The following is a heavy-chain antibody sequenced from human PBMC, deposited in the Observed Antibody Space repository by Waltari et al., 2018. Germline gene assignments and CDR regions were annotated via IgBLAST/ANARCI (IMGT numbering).Heavy chain of an antibody. V-gene: IGHV3-30-3*01. CDR1: GFTFSSYV. Sequence: QVQLVESGGGVVQPGRSLRIACAASGFTFSSYVMHRVSQAPGKGLEWVAVISNDGSNKYYADSVKGRFTISRDNSKNTLYLQMNSLRAEDTAVYYCARDLGIAAAGTISYFQHWGQGTLVTVSS. D-gene: IGHD6-13*01. J-gene: IGHJ1*01. CDR2: ISNDGSNK. CDR3: ARDLGIAAAGTISYFQH.